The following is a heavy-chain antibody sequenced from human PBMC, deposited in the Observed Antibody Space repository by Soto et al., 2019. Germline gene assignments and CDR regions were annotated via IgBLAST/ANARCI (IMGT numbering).Heavy chain of an antibody. CDR1: GFPVRDYR. D-gene: IGHD6-13*01. V-gene: IGHV3-66*01. CDR2: IYTAGSA. J-gene: IGHJ4*02. CDR3: ARVHSSSSHYFNY. Sequence: SMRLRSTASGFPVRDYRGRRVIRAPRKGLEWVSVIYTAGSADFADSVKGRFSISRDDSKNTLYLQMSSLRAEDTAVYYCARVHSSSSHYFNYWGKGTLVTVSS.